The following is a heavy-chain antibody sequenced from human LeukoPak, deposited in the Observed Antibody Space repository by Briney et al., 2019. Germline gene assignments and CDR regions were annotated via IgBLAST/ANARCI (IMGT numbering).Heavy chain of an antibody. V-gene: IGHV3-30*03. D-gene: IGHD5-12*01. J-gene: IGHJ4*02. CDR3: ARDSGYDFDY. CDR2: ISYRGTNH. CDR1: GFTFSNYG. Sequence: GRSLRLSCAASGFTFSNYGMHWVRQAPGKGLEWVALISYRGTNHYYADSVQGRFTISRDDSKDTLYLQMNSLRAEDTAVYYCARDSGYDFDYWGQGTLVTVSS.